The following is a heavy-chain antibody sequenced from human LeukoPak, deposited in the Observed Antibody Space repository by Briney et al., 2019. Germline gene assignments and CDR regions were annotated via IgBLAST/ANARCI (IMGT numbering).Heavy chain of an antibody. V-gene: IGHV1-2*02. D-gene: IGHD4-11*01. Sequence: ASVTVSCKASGHTFTSYYMHWVRQAPGQGLEWMGWINPNSGGTNYAQKFQGRVTMTRDTSISTAYMELSRLRSDDTAVYYCARDRLEYGFDYWGQGTLVTVSS. J-gene: IGHJ4*02. CDR2: INPNSGGT. CDR3: ARDRLEYGFDY. CDR1: GHTFTSYY.